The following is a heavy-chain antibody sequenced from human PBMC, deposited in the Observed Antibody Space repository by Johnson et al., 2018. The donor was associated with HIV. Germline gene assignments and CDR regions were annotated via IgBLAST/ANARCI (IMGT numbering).Heavy chain of an antibody. J-gene: IGHJ3*02. V-gene: IGHV3-11*04. D-gene: IGHD4-17*01. CDR3: ASDYGDYDHAFDI. Sequence: QMLLVESGGGLVKPGRSLRLSCAASGFSFSDYFVSWIRQAPGKGLEWVSYISRGGSSASVIYYADSVKGRFTISRENAKNSVYLQMNSLRSDDTAVYYCASDYGDYDHAFDIWGRGTVVTVSS. CDR1: GFSFSDYF. CDR2: ISRGGSSASVI.